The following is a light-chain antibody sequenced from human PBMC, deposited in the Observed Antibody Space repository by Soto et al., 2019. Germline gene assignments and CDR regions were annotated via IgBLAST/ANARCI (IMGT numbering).Light chain of an antibody. Sequence: QSVLTQPASASASPGQSITISCTGTSSDVGAYNYVSWYQHHPGKAPKLIIHDVSTRPSGVSDRLSGSKSGNTASLTISGLQAADEVDCYCTSCSPGCLYVFGT. J-gene: IGLJ1*01. CDR2: DVS. V-gene: IGLV2-14*03. CDR1: SSDVGAYNY. CDR3: TSCSPGCLYV.